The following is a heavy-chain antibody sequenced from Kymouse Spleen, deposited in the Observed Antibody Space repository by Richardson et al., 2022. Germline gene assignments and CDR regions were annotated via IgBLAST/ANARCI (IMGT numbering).Heavy chain of an antibody. CDR3: ARDGEQLVRDYYYGMDV. CDR2: IYHSGST. Sequence: QVQLQESGPGLVKPSGTLSLTCAVSGGSISSSNWWSWVRQPPGKGLEWIGEIYHSGSTNYNPSLKSRVTISVDKSKNQFSLKLSSVTAADTAVYYCARDGEQLVRDYYYGMDVWGQGTTVTVSS. CDR1: GGSISSSNW. V-gene: IGHV4-4*02. D-gene: IGHD6-6*01. J-gene: IGHJ6*02.